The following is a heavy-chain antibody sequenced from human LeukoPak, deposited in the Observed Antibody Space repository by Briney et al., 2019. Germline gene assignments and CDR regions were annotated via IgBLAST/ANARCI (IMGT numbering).Heavy chain of an antibody. J-gene: IGHJ3*02. V-gene: IGHV3-21*01. D-gene: IGHD6-13*01. CDR3: ARDRVAAADDAFDI. CDR1: GFTFSSYS. Sequence: GGSLRLSCAASGFTFSSYSMNWVRQAPGKGLEWVSSNSSSSSYIYYADSVKGRFTISRDNAKNSLYLQMKSLRAEDTAVYYCARDRVAAADDAFDIWGQGTMVTVSS. CDR2: NSSSSSYI.